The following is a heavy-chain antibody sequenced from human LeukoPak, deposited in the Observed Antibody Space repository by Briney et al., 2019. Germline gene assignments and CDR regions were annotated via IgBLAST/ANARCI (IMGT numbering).Heavy chain of an antibody. CDR2: IIPILGIA. CDR1: SGTFSSYT. Sequence: GTSVKVSFKASSGTFSSYTISWVRQAPGQGLEWMGRIIPILGIANYAQKFQGRVTITADKSTSTDYMELSSLRSEDTAVYYCARWELRDFNDAFDIWGQGTMVTVSS. V-gene: IGHV1-69*02. J-gene: IGHJ3*02. CDR3: ARWELRDFNDAFDI. D-gene: IGHD1-26*01.